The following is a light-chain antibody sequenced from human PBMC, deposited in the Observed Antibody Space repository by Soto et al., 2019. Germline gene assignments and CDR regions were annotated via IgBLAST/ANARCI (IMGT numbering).Light chain of an antibody. CDR1: SSDVGGYNY. CDR3: NSYTSSSTWV. CDR2: EVN. J-gene: IGLJ7*01. V-gene: IGLV2-14*01. Sequence: QSVLTQPASVSESLGQSITISCTGTSSDVGGYNYVSWYQQHPGKAPKLMICEVNNRPSGVSHRFSGSKSGNTASLTISGLQADDEADYYCNSYTSSSTWVFGGGTQLTVL.